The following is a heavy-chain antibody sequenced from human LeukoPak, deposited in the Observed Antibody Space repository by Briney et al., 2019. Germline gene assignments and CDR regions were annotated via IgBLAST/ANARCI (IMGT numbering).Heavy chain of an antibody. CDR1: GFICSTTD. D-gene: IGHD2-2*03. V-gene: IGHV3-23*01. J-gene: IGHJ3*01. Sequence: GGSLRLXCAASGFICSTTDMGWVRQTPGKGLEWVSAISGRSAATYYADSVTGRFTISRDNSRNTLYLQMHSLRAEDTAIYFCAKGGYFAYDFWGQGTKVTVSP. CDR2: ISGRSAAT. CDR3: AKGGYFAYDF.